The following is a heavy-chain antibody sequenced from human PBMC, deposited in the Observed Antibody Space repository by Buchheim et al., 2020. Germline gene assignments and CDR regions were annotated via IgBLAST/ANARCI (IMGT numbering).Heavy chain of an antibody. J-gene: IGHJ4*02. Sequence: EVQLVESGGGLVQPGGSLRLCCAVSGFTFSSYEMNWVRQAPGKGLEWVSYISSSGADVDYADSVKGRFTISRDNARNSLCLQMSSLSADDTAVYYCATERGYYSGRGLDYWGQGTL. CDR2: ISSSGADV. CDR3: ATERGYYSGRGLDY. CDR1: GFTFSSYE. D-gene: IGHD1-26*01. V-gene: IGHV3-48*03.